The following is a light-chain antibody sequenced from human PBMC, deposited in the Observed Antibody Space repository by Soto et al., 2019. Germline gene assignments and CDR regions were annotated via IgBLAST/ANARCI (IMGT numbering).Light chain of an antibody. J-gene: IGLJ2*01. V-gene: IGLV2-23*01. CDR2: EGS. CDR1: RSDVGSYNL. CDR3: CSYAGSSTV. Sequence: QSVLTQPASVSGSPGQSITISCPGTRSDVGSYNLVSWYQQHPGKAPKLMIYEGSKRPSGVSNRFSGSKSGNPASLTISGLQAEDEADYYCCSYAGSSTVFGGGTQLTVL.